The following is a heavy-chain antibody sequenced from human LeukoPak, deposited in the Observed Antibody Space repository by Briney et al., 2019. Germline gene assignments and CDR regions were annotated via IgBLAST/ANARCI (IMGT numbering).Heavy chain of an antibody. V-gene: IGHV1-46*01. CDR3: ARDLASSGYYWD. J-gene: IGHJ4*02. D-gene: IGHD3-22*01. CDR1: GYTFTSYY. CDR2: INPSGGST. Sequence: ASVKVSCKASGYTFTSYYMHWVRQAPGQGLEWMGIINPSGGSTSYAQKFQGRVTMTRDTSTNTVYMELSSLRSDDTAVYYCARDLASSGYYWDWGQGTLVTVSS.